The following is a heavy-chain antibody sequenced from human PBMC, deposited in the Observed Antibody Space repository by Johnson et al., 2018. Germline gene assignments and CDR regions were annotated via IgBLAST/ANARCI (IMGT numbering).Heavy chain of an antibody. Sequence: QLVESGGGVVQPGRSLRLSCAASGFTFSSYAMNWVRQAPGKGLEWVAVISYDGSNKYYADSVKGRFTISRDNSKNTLYLQMNSLRAEDTAVYYCARGTYSGYDLDYWGQGTLVTVSS. V-gene: IGHV3-30-3*01. CDR2: ISYDGSNK. CDR3: ARGTYSGYDLDY. J-gene: IGHJ4*02. CDR1: GFTFSSYA. D-gene: IGHD5-12*01.